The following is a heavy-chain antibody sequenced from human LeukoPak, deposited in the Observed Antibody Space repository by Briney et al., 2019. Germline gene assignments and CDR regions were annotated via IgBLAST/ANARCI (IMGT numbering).Heavy chain of an antibody. D-gene: IGHD3-22*01. CDR1: GYTFTSYY. Sequence: GASVKVSCKASGYTFTSYYIFWVRQAPGQGLEWMGIINPRTGSTSYSQKFQGRVTMTRDMSTSTVYMELSSLRSEDTALYYCVRGVHVRVYDSNPHYGHYWGQGTLVTVSS. CDR2: INPRTGST. CDR3: VRGVHVRVYDSNPHYGHY. V-gene: IGHV1-46*01. J-gene: IGHJ4*02.